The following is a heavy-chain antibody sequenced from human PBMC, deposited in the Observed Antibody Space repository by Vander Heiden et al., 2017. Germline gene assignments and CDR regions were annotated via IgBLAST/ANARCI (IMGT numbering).Heavy chain of an antibody. Sequence: QVQPVATGGGAVQPGRSLGLTGAASGFTFVSSGMHWVRQAPGKGREWVAVIWYEGSNKCYADALKGRFPISRDNPKTPLYLQMISLSPEDMAVHYCPRWACSSTSCYRGPVYYDGMAVWGQGPTVTVSS. V-gene: IGHV3-33*01. J-gene: IGHJ6*02. CDR3: PRWACSSTSCYRGPVYYDGMAV. D-gene: IGHD2-2*01. CDR1: GFTFVSSG. CDR2: IWYEGSNK.